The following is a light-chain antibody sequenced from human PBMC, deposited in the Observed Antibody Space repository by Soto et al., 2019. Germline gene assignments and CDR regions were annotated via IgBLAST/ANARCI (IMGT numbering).Light chain of an antibody. V-gene: IGKV3-20*01. Sequence: EIVLTQSPGTLSLSPGERATLSCRPSQSVSSDSLAWYQQKPGQAPRLLIFGASSRATGIQDRFSGSGSGTDYTLTIRRLEPEDFAVYYCQQYGSSPLTFGGGTKVEIK. CDR2: GAS. J-gene: IGKJ4*01. CDR1: QSVSSDS. CDR3: QQYGSSPLT.